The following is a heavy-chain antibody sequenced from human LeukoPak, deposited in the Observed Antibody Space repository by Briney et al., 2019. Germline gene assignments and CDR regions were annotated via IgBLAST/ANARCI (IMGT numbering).Heavy chain of an antibody. Sequence: SETLSLTCTVSGGSISSYYWSWIRQPAGKGLEWIGRIYTSGSTNYNPSLKSRVTMSVDTSKNRFSLKLSSVTAADTAVYYCARAAGEWELSPYFDYWGQGTLVTVSS. CDR1: GGSISSYY. J-gene: IGHJ4*02. CDR3: ARAAGEWELSPYFDY. V-gene: IGHV4-4*07. D-gene: IGHD1-26*01. CDR2: IYTSGST.